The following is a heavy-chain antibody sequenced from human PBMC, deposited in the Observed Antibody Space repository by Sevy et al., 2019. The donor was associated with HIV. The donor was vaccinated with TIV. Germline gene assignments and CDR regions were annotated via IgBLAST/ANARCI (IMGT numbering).Heavy chain of an antibody. V-gene: IGHV1-24*01. CDR3: ATLSGSYDTRTDAFDI. D-gene: IGHD1-26*01. Sequence: VSVKVSCKVSGYTLTELSMHWVRQAPGKGLEWMGGFDPEDGETIYAQKFQGRVTMTEDTSTDTAYMELSSLRSEDTAVYYCATLSGSYDTRTDAFDIWGQGTMVTVSS. J-gene: IGHJ3*02. CDR2: FDPEDGET. CDR1: GYTLTELS.